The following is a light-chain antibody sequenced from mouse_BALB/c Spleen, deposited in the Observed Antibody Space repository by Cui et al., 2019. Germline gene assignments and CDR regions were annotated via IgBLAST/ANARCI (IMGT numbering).Light chain of an antibody. V-gene: IGKV14-100*01. CDR1: QGISSN. CDR3: VQYAQLPYT. J-gene: IGKJ2*01. CDR2: HGT. Sequence: DILMTHSPSSMSVSLGDTVSITFHASQGISSNIGWLQQKPGKSFKGLIYHGTNLEDGVPTRFSGSGSGADYSLTISSLESEDFADYYCVQYAQLPYTFGGGTKLEIK.